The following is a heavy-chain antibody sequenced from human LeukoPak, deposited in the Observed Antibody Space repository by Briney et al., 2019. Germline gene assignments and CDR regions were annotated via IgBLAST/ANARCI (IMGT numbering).Heavy chain of an antibody. CDR2: INHSGTT. V-gene: IGHV4-34*01. CDR3: ARGERVVVPAAPSFNP. J-gene: IGHJ5*02. D-gene: IGHD2-2*01. Sequence: SETLSLTCAVYGGSFTGYYWSWIRQPPGKGLEWIGEINHSGTTTYNPSLKSRVTISVDTSKSQFSLKLISVTAADTAVYYYARGERVVVPAAPSFNPWGQGTLVTVSS. CDR1: GGSFTGYY.